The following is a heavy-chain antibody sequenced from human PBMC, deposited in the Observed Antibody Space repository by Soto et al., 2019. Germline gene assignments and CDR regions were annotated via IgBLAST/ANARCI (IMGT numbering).Heavy chain of an antibody. CDR3: AKDYGYSGIYYFDY. Sequence: EVQLLESGGGLVQPGGSLRLSCAASGFTFSTYAMSWVRQAPGKGLEWVSGTSDSGGGTYYADSGKGRFAISRDNSKNTLYLQMNSLRAEDTAVYYCAKDYGYSGIYYFDYWGQGTLVTVSS. J-gene: IGHJ4*02. D-gene: IGHD1-26*01. CDR1: GFTFSTYA. V-gene: IGHV3-23*01. CDR2: TSDSGGGT.